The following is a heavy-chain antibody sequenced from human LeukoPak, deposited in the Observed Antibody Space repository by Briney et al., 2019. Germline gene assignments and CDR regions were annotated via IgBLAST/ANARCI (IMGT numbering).Heavy chain of an antibody. V-gene: IGHV4-39*07. CDR3: ARVRTGYYDILTGYYTQGEFDY. D-gene: IGHD3-9*01. J-gene: IGHJ4*02. CDR2: IYHSGST. CDR1: GGSISSSSYY. Sequence: SETLSLTCTVSGGSISSSSYYWGWIRQPPGKGLEWIGSIYHSGSTYYNPSLKSRVTISVDTSKNQFSLKLSSVTAADTAVYYCARVRTGYYDILTGYYTQGEFDYWGQGTLVTVSS.